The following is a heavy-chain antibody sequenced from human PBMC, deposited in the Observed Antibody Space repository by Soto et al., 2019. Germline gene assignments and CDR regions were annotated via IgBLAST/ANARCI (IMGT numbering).Heavy chain of an antibody. Sequence: VQLVESGGGLAQPGESLRLACAASGFTFSTYWMHWVRQVPGKGLMWVSRISSNGDITNSADSVKGRFTISRDNAKNTRYLQMDSLTADDTAVYYCARSYDYLWGNYRYTYGMDVWGQGTTVTVS. CDR3: ARSYDYLWGNYRYTYGMDV. CDR1: GFTFSTYW. V-gene: IGHV3-74*01. J-gene: IGHJ6*02. CDR2: ISSNGDIT. D-gene: IGHD3-16*02.